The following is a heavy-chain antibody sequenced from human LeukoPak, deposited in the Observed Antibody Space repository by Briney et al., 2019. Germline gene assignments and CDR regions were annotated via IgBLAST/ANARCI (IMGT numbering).Heavy chain of an antibody. CDR1: GGSISSSNW. V-gene: IGHV4-4*02. J-gene: IGHJ4*02. CDR2: IYHSGST. Sequence: SGTLSLTCAVSGGSISSSNWWSWVRQPPGKGLEWIGEIYHSGSTNYNPSLKSRVTISVDTSKNQFSLKLSSVTAADTAVYYCARERYSSSWRIDYWGQGTLVTVSS. D-gene: IGHD6-13*01. CDR3: ARERYSSSWRIDY.